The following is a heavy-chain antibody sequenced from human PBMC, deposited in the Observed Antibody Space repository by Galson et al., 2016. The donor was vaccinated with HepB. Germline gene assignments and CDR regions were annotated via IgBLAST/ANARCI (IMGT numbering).Heavy chain of an antibody. D-gene: IGHD5-12*01. V-gene: IGHV4-4*02. J-gene: IGHJ4*01. Sequence: SETLSLTCVVSGDSISSTNWWSWVRRSPGKGLAWIGEIYHTGHTRYNPSLKSRLTISVDKSKTQFSMKLTPATAADTAVYYGVGVHRVATGFDYWGHGTLVTVSS. CDR3: VGVHRVATGFDY. CDR1: GDSISSTNW. CDR2: IYHTGHT.